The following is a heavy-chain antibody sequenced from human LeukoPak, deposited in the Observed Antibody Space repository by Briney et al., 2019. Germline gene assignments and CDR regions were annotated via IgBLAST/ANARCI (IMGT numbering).Heavy chain of an antibody. CDR2: INQSGST. CDR1: GGSFSGYY. J-gene: IGHJ4*02. CDR3: AREIHGGFNPGAY. D-gene: IGHD1-14*01. Sequence: SETLSLTCAVYGGSFSGYYWSWIRQPPGKGLEWIGEINQSGSTNYNPSLKSRVTISVDTSKNQFSLKLSSVTAADTAVYYCAREIHGGFNPGAYWGQGTLVTVSS. V-gene: IGHV4-34*01.